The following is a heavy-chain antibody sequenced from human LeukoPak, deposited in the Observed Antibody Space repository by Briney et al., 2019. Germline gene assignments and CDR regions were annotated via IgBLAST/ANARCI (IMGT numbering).Heavy chain of an antibody. CDR2: ISAYNGNT. J-gene: IGHJ6*03. CDR1: GYTFTSYG. CDR3: ARDPSRIRFLEWLGHYYYMDV. Sequence: GASVKVSCKASGYTFTSYGISWVRQAPGQGLEWMGWISAYNGNTNYAQKLQGRVTMTTDTSTGTAYMELRSLRSDDTAVYYCARDPSRIRFLEWLGHYYYMDVWGKGTTVTVSS. D-gene: IGHD3-3*01. V-gene: IGHV1-18*01.